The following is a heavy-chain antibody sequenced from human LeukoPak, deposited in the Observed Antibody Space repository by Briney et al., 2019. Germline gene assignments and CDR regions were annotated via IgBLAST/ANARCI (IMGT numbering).Heavy chain of an antibody. Sequence: PSETLSLTCTVSGVSISSSNSYWGWIRQPPGKGLEWIGEINHSGSTNYNPSLKSRVTISVDTSKNQFSLKLSSVTAADTAVYYCARVMGQLWLWFDPWGQGTLVTVSS. CDR2: INHSGST. D-gene: IGHD5-18*01. V-gene: IGHV4-39*07. J-gene: IGHJ5*02. CDR1: GVSISSSNSY. CDR3: ARVMGQLWLWFDP.